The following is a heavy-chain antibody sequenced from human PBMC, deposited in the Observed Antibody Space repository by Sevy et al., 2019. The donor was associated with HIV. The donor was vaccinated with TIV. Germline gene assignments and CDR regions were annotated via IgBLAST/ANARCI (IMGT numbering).Heavy chain of an antibody. J-gene: IGHJ4*02. CDR2: ISGGGDST. D-gene: IGHD1-26*01. Sequence: GGSLRLSCAASGFTFSSYAMNWVRQAPGKGLECVSNISGGGDSTYYPDSVKGRFTISRDNSKSTLYLQISSLRAEDAAIYYCAKDRSGDYFDYWGQGTLVTVSS. CDR3: AKDRSGDYFDY. CDR1: GFTFSSYA. V-gene: IGHV3-23*01.